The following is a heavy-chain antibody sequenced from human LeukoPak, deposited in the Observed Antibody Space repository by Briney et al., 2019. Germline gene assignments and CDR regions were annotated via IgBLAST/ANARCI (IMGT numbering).Heavy chain of an antibody. V-gene: IGHV3-30*02. D-gene: IGHD2-15*01. CDR2: IRYDGSNK. CDR3: ARPWYDAFDI. CDR1: GFTFSSFG. Sequence: GGSLRLSCAASGFTFSSFGIHWVRQAPGKGLEWVAFIRYDGSNKYYADSVKGRFTISRDNSKNALYLQMNSLRAEDTAVYYCARPWYDAFDIWGQGTMVTVSS. J-gene: IGHJ3*02.